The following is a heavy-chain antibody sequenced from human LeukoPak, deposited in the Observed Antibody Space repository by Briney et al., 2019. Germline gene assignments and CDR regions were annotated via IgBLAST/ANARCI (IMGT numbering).Heavy chain of an antibody. CDR1: GYTFTSYY. D-gene: IGHD5-18*01. CDR2: INPSGGST. CDR3: ARRIRLWLGGYYFDY. V-gene: IGHV1-46*01. J-gene: IGHJ4*02. Sequence: ASVKVSCKASGYTFTSYYMHWVRQAPGQGLEWMGIINPSGGSTSYAQKFQGRVTMTRDTSTSTVYMELSSLRSEDTAVYYCARRIRLWLGGYYFDYWGQGTLVTVSS.